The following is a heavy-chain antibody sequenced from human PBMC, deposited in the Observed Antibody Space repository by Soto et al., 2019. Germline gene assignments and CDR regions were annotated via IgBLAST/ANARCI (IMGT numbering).Heavy chain of an antibody. D-gene: IGHD2-21*02. V-gene: IGHV1-69*01. CDR2: IIPIFGTA. CDR1: GGTFSSYA. J-gene: IGHJ6*02. Sequence: QVRLVQSGAEVKKPGSSVKVSCKASGGTFSSYAISWVQQAPGQGLEWMGGIIPIFGTANYAQKFQGRVTITADESTSTAYMELSSLRSEDTAVYYCAREVVTGDYYYYYGMDVWGQGTTVTVSS. CDR3: AREVVTGDYYYYYGMDV.